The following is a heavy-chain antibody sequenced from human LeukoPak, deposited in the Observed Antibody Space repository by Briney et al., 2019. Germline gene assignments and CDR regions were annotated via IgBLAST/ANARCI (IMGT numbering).Heavy chain of an antibody. D-gene: IGHD6-19*01. Sequence: GASVKVSCKASGYGFSDVYFNWVRQAPGQALEWMGWISPNTGATVYAQNFQDRVTMSRDTSIDTAYMDLSSLRSDDTAVYYCARDRVGSGWPRPYYFEFWGQGTLVTVSS. CDR1: GYGFSDVY. J-gene: IGHJ4*02. CDR3: ARDRVGSGWPRPYYFEF. CDR2: ISPNTGAT. V-gene: IGHV1-2*02.